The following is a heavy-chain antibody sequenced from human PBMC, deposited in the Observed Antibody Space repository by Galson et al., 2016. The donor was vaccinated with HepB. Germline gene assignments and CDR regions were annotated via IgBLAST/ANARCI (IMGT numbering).Heavy chain of an antibody. CDR1: GFTFSIYS. Sequence: SLRLSCAASGFTFSIYSMNWVRQAPGKGLEWVSSISSSSRYIYYADSVKGRFTISRDNAKNTLFLQMNSLRAEDTAVYYCGASRDGYIDYWGQGALVTISS. J-gene: IGHJ4*01. D-gene: IGHD5-24*01. CDR3: GASRDGYIDY. CDR2: ISSSSRYI. V-gene: IGHV3-21*01.